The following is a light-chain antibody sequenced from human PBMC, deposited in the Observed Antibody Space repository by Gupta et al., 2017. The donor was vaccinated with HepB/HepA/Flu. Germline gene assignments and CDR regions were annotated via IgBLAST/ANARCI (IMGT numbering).Light chain of an antibody. CDR1: QNTGYW. Sequence: DIQMPQSPSTLSASVGDRVTITCRASQNTGYWLAWFQQKPGKAPNLLISKTSTLESGVPSRFSGSGSGTEFTLTISSLQPDDFATYYCQQYNNYPWTFGQGTKVEIK. CDR2: KTS. V-gene: IGKV1-5*03. CDR3: QQYNNYPWT. J-gene: IGKJ1*01.